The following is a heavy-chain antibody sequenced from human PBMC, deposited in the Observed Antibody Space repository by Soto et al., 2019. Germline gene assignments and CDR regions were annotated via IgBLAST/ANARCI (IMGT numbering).Heavy chain of an antibody. Sequence: SETLSLTCTVSGGSISSYSWSWIRPPPGTGMEWIWYIYYSGSTNYNPSLKSRVTMSVDTSKNQFSLKLSSVTAADTAVYYCARGAWDYYGSGSYYNKGSYYYYGMDVWGQGTTVT. CDR1: GGSISSYS. D-gene: IGHD3-10*01. V-gene: IGHV4-59*01. J-gene: IGHJ6*02. CDR3: ARGAWDYYGSGSYYNKGSYYYYGMDV. CDR2: IYYSGST.